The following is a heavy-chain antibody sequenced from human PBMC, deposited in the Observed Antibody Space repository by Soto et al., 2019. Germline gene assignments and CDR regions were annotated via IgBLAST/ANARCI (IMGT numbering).Heavy chain of an antibody. Sequence: SVKVSCKASGGTFSSYAISWVWQAPGQGLEWMGGIIPIFGTANYAQKFQGRVTITADESTSTAYMELSSLRSEDTAVYYCARGDFWSGYFRPDDAFEIWGQGTMVTVSS. J-gene: IGHJ3*02. D-gene: IGHD3-3*01. CDR2: IIPIFGTA. V-gene: IGHV1-69*13. CDR3: ARGDFWSGYFRPDDAFEI. CDR1: GGTFSSYA.